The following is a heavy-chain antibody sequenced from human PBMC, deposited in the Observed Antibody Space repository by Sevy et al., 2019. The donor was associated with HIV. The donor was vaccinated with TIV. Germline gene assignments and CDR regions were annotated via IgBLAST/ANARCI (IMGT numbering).Heavy chain of an antibody. D-gene: IGHD3-10*01. CDR3: AKEGVLWPDFYYYGMDV. V-gene: IGHV3-23*01. CDR2: ISSSGGNT. J-gene: IGHJ6*02. Sequence: GGSLRLSCAASGFTFSSYAMTWVRQAPGKGLEWVSTISSSGGNTFYADSVKGRFTISRDNSKSTLYLQMNSLRAEDTAVYYCAKEGVLWPDFYYYGMDVWDQGTTVTVSS. CDR1: GFTFSSYA.